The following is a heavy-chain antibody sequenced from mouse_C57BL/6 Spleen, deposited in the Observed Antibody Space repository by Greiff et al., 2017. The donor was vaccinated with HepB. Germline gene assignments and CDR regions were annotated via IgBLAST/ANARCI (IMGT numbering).Heavy chain of an antibody. CDR1: GFSLTSYG. J-gene: IGHJ1*03. CDR3: ARPTVGGYFDV. D-gene: IGHD1-1*01. Sequence: VQLQQSGPGLVQPSQSRSITCTVSGFSLTSYGVHWVRQSPGKGLEWLGVIWSGGSTDYNAAFISRLSISKDNSKSQVFFKMNSLQADDTAIYYCARPTVGGYFDVWGTGTTVTVSS. V-gene: IGHV2-2*01. CDR2: IWSGGST.